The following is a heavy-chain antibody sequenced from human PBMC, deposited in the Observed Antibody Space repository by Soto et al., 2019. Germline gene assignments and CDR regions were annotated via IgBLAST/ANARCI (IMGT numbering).Heavy chain of an antibody. J-gene: IGHJ4*02. Sequence: QLQLQESGPGLVKPSETLSLTCTVSGGSISSSSYYWGWIRQPPGKGLEWIGSIYYSGSTYYNPYHTSRXXIXVXXSKNQFSLKLSSVTAADTAVYYCARSVRGVTRTDYWGQGTLVTVSS. V-gene: IGHV4-39*01. CDR3: ARSVRGVTRTDY. D-gene: IGHD3-10*01. CDR1: GGSISSSSYY. CDR2: IYYSGST.